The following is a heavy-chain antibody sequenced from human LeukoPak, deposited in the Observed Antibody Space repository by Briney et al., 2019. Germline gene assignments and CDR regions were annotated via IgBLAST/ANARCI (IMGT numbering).Heavy chain of an antibody. CDR1: GGSISSYY. D-gene: IGHD4-11*01. Sequence: SETLSLTRTVSGGSISSYYWSWIRQPPPRGLEWIGYISYTGSTNNNPSLKSVVTISVDTSKNQFSLRRSSVTAADTAVYNCARHDYSNPRVDYWGQGTLVTVSS. V-gene: IGHV4-59*08. J-gene: IGHJ4*02. CDR3: ARHDYSNPRVDY. CDR2: ISYTGST.